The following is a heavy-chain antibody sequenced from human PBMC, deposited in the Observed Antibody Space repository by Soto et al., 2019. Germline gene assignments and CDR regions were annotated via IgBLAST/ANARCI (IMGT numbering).Heavy chain of an antibody. Sequence: PSETLSLTCTVSGGSISSYYWSWIRQPPGKGLEWIGYIYYSGSTNYNPSLKSRVTISVDTSKNQFSLKLSSVTAADTAVYYCARGLSAGRLFYYYYYMDVWGKGTTVTVSS. J-gene: IGHJ6*03. CDR1: GGSISSYY. D-gene: IGHD6-13*01. CDR2: IYYSGST. CDR3: ARGLSAGRLFYYYYYMDV. V-gene: IGHV4-59*01.